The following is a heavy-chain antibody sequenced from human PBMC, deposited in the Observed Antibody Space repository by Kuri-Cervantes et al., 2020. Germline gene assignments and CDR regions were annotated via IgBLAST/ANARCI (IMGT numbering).Heavy chain of an antibody. D-gene: IGHD6-13*01. CDR1: GYTFTSYA. Sequence: ASVKVSCKASGYTFTSYAMHWVRQAPGQRLEWMGWMNPNSGNTGYAQKFQGRVTMTRNTSISTAYMELSSLRSEDTAVYYCARPMDRRSSSWYVGLDYWGQGTLVTVSS. CDR3: ARPMDRRSSSWYVGLDY. J-gene: IGHJ4*02. CDR2: MNPNSGNT. V-gene: IGHV1-8*02.